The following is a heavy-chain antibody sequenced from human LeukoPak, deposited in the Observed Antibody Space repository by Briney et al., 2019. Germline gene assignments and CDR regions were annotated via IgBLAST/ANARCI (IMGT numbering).Heavy chain of an antibody. CDR2: ISSSGSTI. Sequence: GGSLRLSCAASGFTFSSYEMNWVRQAPGKGLEWVSYISSSGSTIYYADSVKGRFTISRDNAKNSLYLQMNSLRAEDTAVYYCVRGGSSSLYYYYYYMDVWGKGTTVTVSS. D-gene: IGHD6-6*01. CDR1: GFTFSSYE. V-gene: IGHV3-48*03. CDR3: VRGGSSSLYYYYYYMDV. J-gene: IGHJ6*03.